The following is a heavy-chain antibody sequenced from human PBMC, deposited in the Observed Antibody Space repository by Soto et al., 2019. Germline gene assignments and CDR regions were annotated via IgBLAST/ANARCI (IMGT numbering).Heavy chain of an antibody. J-gene: IGHJ1*01. CDR1: GFTFSSYG. CDR2: IWCDGSKK. D-gene: IGHD6-19*01. V-gene: IGHV3-33*01. CDR3: ARASVSSGWYSGEYFRH. Sequence: QVQLVESGGGVVQPGRSLRLSCAASGFTFSSYGMHWVRQAPGKGLEWVAVIWCDGSKKYNADSVKGRFTISRDNSKNTLYLQMNSLRAEDTAVYYCARASVSSGWYSGEYFRHWGQGTLVTVSS.